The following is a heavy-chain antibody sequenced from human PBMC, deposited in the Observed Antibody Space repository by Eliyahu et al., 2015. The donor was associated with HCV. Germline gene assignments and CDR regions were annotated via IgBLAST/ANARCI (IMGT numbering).Heavy chain of an antibody. J-gene: IGHJ4*02. D-gene: IGHD6-13*01. CDR2: LYYSGNT. Sequence: TCTVSGGSISSSNYYWGWIRQPPGKGLEWIGSLYYSGNTYYNPSLKTRVTISVDTSKNQFSLKLSSVTAADTALYYCARLSREGYSSNYFDQWVQGTLVTVSS. V-gene: IGHV4-39*01. CDR1: GGSISSSNYY. CDR3: ARLSREGYSSNYFDQ.